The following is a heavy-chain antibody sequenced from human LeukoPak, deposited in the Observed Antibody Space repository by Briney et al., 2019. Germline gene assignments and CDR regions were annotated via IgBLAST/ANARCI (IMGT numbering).Heavy chain of an antibody. Sequence: GGSLRLSCAASGFTFSSYGMHWVRQAPGKGLEWVAFIRYDGSNKYYADSVKGRFTISRDNSKNTLYLQMNSLRAEDTAVYYCARGGQRMVRGVDRAFDIWGQGTMVTVSS. D-gene: IGHD3-10*01. CDR1: GFTFSSYG. J-gene: IGHJ3*02. CDR3: ARGGQRMVRGVDRAFDI. CDR2: IRYDGSNK. V-gene: IGHV3-30*02.